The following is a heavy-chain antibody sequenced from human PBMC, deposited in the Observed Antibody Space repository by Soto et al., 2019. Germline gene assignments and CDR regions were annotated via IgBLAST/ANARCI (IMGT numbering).Heavy chain of an antibody. CDR2: IIPVFGTT. CDR3: ARENGVAVATILYYFDY. V-gene: IGHV1-69*13. CDR1: EGTIKNNG. J-gene: IGHJ4*02. D-gene: IGHD5-12*01. Sequence: GASVKVSCKAPEGTIKNNGISWVRQAPGQGLEWMGGIIPVFGTTNYAQKFQGRLTITADDFTSTVYMELSRLRYEDTAVYYCARENGVAVATILYYFDYWGPGTLVTVSS.